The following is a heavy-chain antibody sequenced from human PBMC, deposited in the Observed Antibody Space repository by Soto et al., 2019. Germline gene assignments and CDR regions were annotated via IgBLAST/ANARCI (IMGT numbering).Heavy chain of an antibody. CDR3: ARTPLVATITRYYFDY. CDR2: IYYSGST. V-gene: IGHV4-31*03. D-gene: IGHD5-12*01. J-gene: IGHJ4*02. Sequence: SETLSLTCTVSGGSISSGGYYWSWIRQHPGKGLEWIGYIYYSGSTYYNPSLKSRVTISVDTSKNQFSLKLSSVTAADTAVYYCARTPLVATITRYYFDYWGQGTLVTVSS. CDR1: GGSISSGGYY.